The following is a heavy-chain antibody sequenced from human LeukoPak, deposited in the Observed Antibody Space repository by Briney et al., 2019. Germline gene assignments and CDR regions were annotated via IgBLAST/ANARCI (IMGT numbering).Heavy chain of an antibody. CDR3: ARDRARAAADYYFDN. CDR2: ISWNSGRI. V-gene: IGHV3-9*01. Sequence: PGGSLRLSCAASGFTFDDYAMHWVRQAPGKGLEWVSGISWNSGRIDYADSVKGRFTISRDNSKNTVYLEMNSLTVEDPAVYYCARDRARAAADYYFDNWGQGTLVTVSP. CDR1: GFTFDDYA. J-gene: IGHJ4*02. D-gene: IGHD6-13*01.